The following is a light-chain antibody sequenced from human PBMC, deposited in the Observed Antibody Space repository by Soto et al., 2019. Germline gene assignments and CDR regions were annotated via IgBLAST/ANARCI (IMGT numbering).Light chain of an antibody. V-gene: IGKV3-15*01. J-gene: IGKJ1*01. CDR1: QSVTSN. Sequence: EIAMTQSPATLSVSPGERATLSCRASQSVTSNLAWYQQKPGQAPRLLMYGVSTRATGIPARFGGSGSGTDFTLTISSLEPEDFAVYYCHQRKSWPRTFGQGTKVDIK. CDR3: HQRKSWPRT. CDR2: GVS.